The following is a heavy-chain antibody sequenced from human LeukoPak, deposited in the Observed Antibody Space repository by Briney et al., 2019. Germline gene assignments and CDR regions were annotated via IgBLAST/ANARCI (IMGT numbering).Heavy chain of an antibody. CDR2: ISGSGGST. Sequence: GGSLRLSCAASGFTFTNYGMSWVRQAPGKGLEWVSAISGSGGSTYYADSVKGRFTISRDNSKNMLYLQMNSLRAEDTAVYYCAKWKYSNSGIDDYWGQGTLVTVSS. CDR1: GFTFTNYG. V-gene: IGHV3-23*01. J-gene: IGHJ4*02. CDR3: AKWKYSNSGIDDY. D-gene: IGHD6-6*01.